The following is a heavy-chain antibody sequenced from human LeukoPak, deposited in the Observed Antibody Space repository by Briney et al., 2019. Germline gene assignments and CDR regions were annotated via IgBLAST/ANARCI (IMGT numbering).Heavy chain of an antibody. V-gene: IGHV1-8*01. CDR1: GYTFTSYD. J-gene: IGHJ6*02. Sequence: GASVKVSCKASGYTFTSYDINWVRQATAQGLEWMGWMNPNSGNTGYAQKFQGRVTMTRNTSISTAYMELSSLRSEDTAVYYCAIHRDYYGSGSYYSYYYYGMDVWGQGTTVTVSS. CDR2: MNPNSGNT. CDR3: AIHRDYYGSGSYYSYYYYGMDV. D-gene: IGHD3-10*01.